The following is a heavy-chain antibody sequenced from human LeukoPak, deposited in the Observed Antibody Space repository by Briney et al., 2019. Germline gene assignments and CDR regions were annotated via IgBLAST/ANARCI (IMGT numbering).Heavy chain of an antibody. CDR3: AKDGRMRNSLWDPFDI. J-gene: IGHJ3*02. V-gene: IGHV3-48*03. CDR2: ISSSGSTI. CDR1: GFTFSSYE. Sequence: GGSLRLSCAASGFTFSSYEMNWVRQAPGKGLEWVSYISSSGSTIYYADSVKGRFTISRDNAKNSLYLQMNSLRDEDTAVYYCAKDGRMRNSLWDPFDIWGQGTMVAVSS. D-gene: IGHD3-16*01.